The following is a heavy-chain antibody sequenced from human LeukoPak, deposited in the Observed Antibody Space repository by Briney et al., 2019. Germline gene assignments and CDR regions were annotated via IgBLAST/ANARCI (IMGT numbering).Heavy chain of an antibody. V-gene: IGHV3-66*01. J-gene: IGHJ1*01. CDR3: ARDRSGYFQN. Sequence: PGGSLTLSCAASAVTVSSNYMSWVRPAPGKGLEWVSVIYSGGSTYYADSVKGRFTISRDNSKNTLYLQMNSLRAEDTAVYYCARDRSGYFQNWGQGTLVTVSS. CDR1: AVTVSSNY. CDR2: IYSGGST. D-gene: IGHD3-3*01.